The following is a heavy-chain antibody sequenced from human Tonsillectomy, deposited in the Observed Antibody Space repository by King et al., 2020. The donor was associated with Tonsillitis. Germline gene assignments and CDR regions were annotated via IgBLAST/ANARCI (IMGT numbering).Heavy chain of an antibody. CDR1: GGSISIYY. CDR2: IYYSGST. J-gene: IGHJ2*01. V-gene: IGHV4-59*08. Sequence: QLQESGPGLVKPSETLSLTCTVSGGSISIYYWSWIRQPPGKGLEWIGYIYYSGSTNYNPPLKSRVTISVDTSTNQFSLKLSSVTAADTAVYYCARHPRNYWYFDLWGRGTLVTVSS. CDR3: ARHPRNYWYFDL.